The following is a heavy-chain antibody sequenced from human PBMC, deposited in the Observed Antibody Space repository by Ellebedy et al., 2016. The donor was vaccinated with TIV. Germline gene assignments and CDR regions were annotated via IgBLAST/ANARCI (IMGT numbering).Heavy chain of an antibody. CDR3: ARGPHDTSGYYAQNRIDP. D-gene: IGHD3-22*01. CDR1: GDSIRSGNW. Sequence: SETLSLTXAVSGDSIRSGNWWSWVRQPPGKGLEWIGEINHSALTNYNPSLKSRVTISVDMSQNQFSLNMNFLTAADTATYYCARGPHDTSGYYAQNRIDPWGQGTLVTVSS. CDR2: INHSALT. V-gene: IGHV4-4*02. J-gene: IGHJ5*02.